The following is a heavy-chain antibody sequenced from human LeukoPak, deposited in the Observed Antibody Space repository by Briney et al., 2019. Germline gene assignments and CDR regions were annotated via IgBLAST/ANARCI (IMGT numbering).Heavy chain of an antibody. CDR3: ARGGGVTYYDSTGHLWYFDY. V-gene: IGHV4-59*11. Sequence: SETLSLTCTVSGGSISSHYWSWIRQPPGKGLEWIGYIYYSGSTKFNPSLKSRVTISVDTSKNQFSLKLSSVTAADTAVYYCARGGGVTYYDSTGHLWYFDYWGQGTLVTASS. D-gene: IGHD3-22*01. J-gene: IGHJ4*02. CDR2: IYYSGST. CDR1: GGSISSHY.